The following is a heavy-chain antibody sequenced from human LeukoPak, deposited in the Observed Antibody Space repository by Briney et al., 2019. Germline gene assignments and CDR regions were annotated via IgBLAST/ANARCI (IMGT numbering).Heavy chain of an antibody. D-gene: IGHD3-22*01. CDR1: GYTFTSYD. J-gene: IGHJ4*02. Sequence: ASVKVSCKASGYTFTSYDINWVRQATGQGLEWMGWMNPNSGNTGYAQKFQGRVTMTRNTSISTAYMELSSLRSEDTAVCYCARGIYYDSSGYYFGYWGQGTLVTVSS. V-gene: IGHV1-8*01. CDR3: ARGIYYDSSGYYFGY. CDR2: MNPNSGNT.